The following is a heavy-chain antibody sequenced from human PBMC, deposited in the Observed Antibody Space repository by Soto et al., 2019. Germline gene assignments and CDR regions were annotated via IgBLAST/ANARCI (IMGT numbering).Heavy chain of an antibody. J-gene: IGHJ4*02. CDR2: IWFDGSNK. D-gene: IGHD1-26*01. CDR3: GRDLGVNDGIPFDY. CDR1: GFTFSGYT. V-gene: IGHV3-33*01. Sequence: GVTLRLSCAASGFTFSGYTVLWVHQAPGKGLEWLALIWFDGSNKYYADRVKCRFTISTEHAKHTLYLQMNTLRVEDTAGYSFGRDLGVNDGIPFDYWGQGTRVTVS.